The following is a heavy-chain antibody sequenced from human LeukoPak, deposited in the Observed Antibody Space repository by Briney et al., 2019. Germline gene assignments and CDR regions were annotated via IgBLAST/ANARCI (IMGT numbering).Heavy chain of an antibody. D-gene: IGHD3-10*01. Sequence: GGSLRLSCAASGFTFSSYWMSWVRQAPGKGLEWVANIKQDGSEKYYVDSVKGRFTISRDNAKNSLYLQMNSLRAEDTAVYYCARDREGILWFGELSGGWGQGTLVTVSS. CDR2: IKQDGSEK. CDR3: ARDREGILWFGELSGG. J-gene: IGHJ4*02. V-gene: IGHV3-7*01. CDR1: GFTFSSYW.